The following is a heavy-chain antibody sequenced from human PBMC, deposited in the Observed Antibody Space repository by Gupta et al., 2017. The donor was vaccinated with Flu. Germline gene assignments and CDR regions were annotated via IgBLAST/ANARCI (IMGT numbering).Heavy chain of an antibody. CDR2: FDHENGET. D-gene: IGHD6-6*01. CDR3: ATGEQLARSYYYMDV. Sequence: APGKGREWMGGFDHENGETIYAQKFQGRVTRNEETSTDTAYMELTSLRSEDTVVYYCATGEQLARSYYYMDVWGKGTTVTVS. V-gene: IGHV1-24*01. J-gene: IGHJ6*03.